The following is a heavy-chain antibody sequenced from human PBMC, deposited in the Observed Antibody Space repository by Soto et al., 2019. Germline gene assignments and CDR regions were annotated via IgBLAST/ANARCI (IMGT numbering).Heavy chain of an antibody. Sequence: LGESLKISCKGSGYSFTSYWISWVRQMPGEALEWMGIIYPGDSDTRYSPSFQGQVTISAAKSISTTYLQWSSLKASDTAMYCCARHQSLPVADYYYYGMDVWGQGTTVTVSS. CDR3: ARHQSLPVADYYYYGMDV. V-gene: IGHV5-51*01. CDR2: IYPGDSDT. CDR1: GYSFTSYW. D-gene: IGHD2-15*01. J-gene: IGHJ6*02.